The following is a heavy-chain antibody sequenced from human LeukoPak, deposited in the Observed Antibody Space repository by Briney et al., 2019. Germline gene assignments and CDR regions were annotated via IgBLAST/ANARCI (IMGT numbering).Heavy chain of an antibody. V-gene: IGHV4-34*01. CDR2: INHSGST. J-gene: IGHJ4*02. CDR3: ARRALRSGSYVF. CDR1: GGSFSGYY. D-gene: IGHD1-26*01. Sequence: SETLSLTCAVYGGSFSGYYWSWIRQPPGKGLEWIGEINHSGSTNYNPSLKSRVTISVDTSKNQFSLKLSSVTAADTAVYYCARRALRSGSYVFWGQGTLVTVSS.